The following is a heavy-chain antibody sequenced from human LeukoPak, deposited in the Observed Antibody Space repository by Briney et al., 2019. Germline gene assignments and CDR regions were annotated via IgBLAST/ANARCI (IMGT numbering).Heavy chain of an antibody. CDR3: AKTQGYSSGWSARWYFQH. CDR1: GFTFSSYW. V-gene: IGHV3-7*03. J-gene: IGHJ1*01. Sequence: TGGSLRLSCAASGFTFSSYWMSWVRQAPGKGLEWVANIKQDGSEKYYVDFVKGRFTISRDNSKNTLYLRMNSLRAEDTAVYYCAKTQGYSSGWSARWYFQHWGQGTLVTVSS. D-gene: IGHD6-19*01. CDR2: IKQDGSEK.